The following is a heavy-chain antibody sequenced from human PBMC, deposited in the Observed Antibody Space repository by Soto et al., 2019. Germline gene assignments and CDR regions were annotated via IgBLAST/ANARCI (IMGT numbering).Heavy chain of an antibody. D-gene: IGHD3-22*01. V-gene: IGHV1-69*13. Sequence: SVKVSCKAFGATFHSYAISWVRQAPGQGLEWMGGIIPIFGTANYAQKFQGRVTITADESTSTAYMELSSLRSEDTAVYYCARMHRSADSSGSEDNWFDPWGQGTLVTVSS. CDR1: GATFHSYA. CDR2: IIPIFGTA. J-gene: IGHJ5*02. CDR3: ARMHRSADSSGSEDNWFDP.